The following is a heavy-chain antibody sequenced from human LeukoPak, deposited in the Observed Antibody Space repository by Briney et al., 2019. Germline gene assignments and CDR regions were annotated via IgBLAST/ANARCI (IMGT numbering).Heavy chain of an antibody. CDR3: AYDFWSGYYTGYNWFDP. Sequence: SVKVSCKASGDTFSSYAISWVRQAPGQGLEWMGRIIPIFGTANYAQKFQGRVTITTDESTSTAYMELSSLRSEDTAVYYCAYDFWSGYYTGYNWFDPWGQGTLVTVSS. J-gene: IGHJ5*02. CDR1: GDTFSSYA. V-gene: IGHV1-69*05. D-gene: IGHD3-3*01. CDR2: IIPIFGTA.